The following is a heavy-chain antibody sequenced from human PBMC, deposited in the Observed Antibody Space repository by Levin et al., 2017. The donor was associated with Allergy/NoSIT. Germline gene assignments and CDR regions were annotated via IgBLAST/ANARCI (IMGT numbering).Heavy chain of an antibody. J-gene: IGHJ6*02. V-gene: IGHV3-30-3*01. Sequence: GGSLRLSCAASGFTFSSYAMHWVHQAPGKGLEWVAVISYDGSNKYYADSVKGRFTISRDNSKNTLYLQMNSLRAEDTAVYYCARDGDLAAAGIFADYYYYGMDVWGQGTTVTVSS. CDR3: ARDGDLAAAGIFADYYYYGMDV. CDR1: GFTFSSYA. D-gene: IGHD6-13*01. CDR2: ISYDGSNK.